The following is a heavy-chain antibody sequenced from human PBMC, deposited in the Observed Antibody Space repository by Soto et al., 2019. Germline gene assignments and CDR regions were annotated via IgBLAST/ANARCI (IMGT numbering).Heavy chain of an antibody. CDR2: ISSTSSYI. V-gene: IGHV3-21*01. J-gene: IGHJ4*02. CDR1: GFTFSSYS. CDR3: ARDEPFDY. Sequence: GGSLRLSCAASGFTFSSYSMNWLRRAPGKGLEWLSSISSTSSYIYYADSVKGRFTISRDNAKNSLYLQMTSLRDDDTAVYYCARDEPFDYWGQGTLVTVSS.